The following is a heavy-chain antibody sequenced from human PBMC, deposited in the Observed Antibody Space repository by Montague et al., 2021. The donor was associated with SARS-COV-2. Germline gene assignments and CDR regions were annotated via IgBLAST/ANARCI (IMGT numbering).Heavy chain of an antibody. CDR1: GDSISSSSYD. D-gene: IGHD3-22*01. J-gene: IGHJ4*02. Sequence: SETLSLTCTVSGDSISSSSYDWGWIRRPPGKGLEWIGDIAYHGNTNYNRSLKSRVTISIDTSRNQFSLKVSSVTATDTAIYYRARRLDYWDSSGQRRHFDYWGQGTLVTVSS. V-gene: IGHV4-39*01. CDR3: ARRLDYWDSSGQRRHFDY. CDR2: IAYHGNT.